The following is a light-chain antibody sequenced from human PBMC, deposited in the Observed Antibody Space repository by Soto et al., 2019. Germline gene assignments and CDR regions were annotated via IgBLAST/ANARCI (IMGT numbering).Light chain of an antibody. CDR2: GAS. V-gene: IGKV3-20*01. CDR3: QQYDSPPRT. J-gene: IGKJ1*01. Sequence: EIVLTQSPGTLSLSPGERATLSCRASQSVNSNYLAWYQQKAGQGPRVLMYGASSRATGIPDRFSGSGSGTAFTLTISRLEPEDLAVYYCQQYDSPPRTFGQGTKVEIK. CDR1: QSVNSNY.